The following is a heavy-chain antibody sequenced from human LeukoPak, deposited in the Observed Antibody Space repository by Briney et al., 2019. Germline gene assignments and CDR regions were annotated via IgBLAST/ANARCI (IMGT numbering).Heavy chain of an antibody. D-gene: IGHD6-13*01. CDR2: IYYSGST. Sequence: SETLSLTCTVSGGSISRAGYCWNWTRQHPERGLEWIGYIYYSGSTYSNPSLKSRVAISLDTSKNQFSLKLSSVTAADTALYYCAREIAASGTNWFDPWGPGTLVTVSS. CDR1: GGSISRAGYC. CDR3: AREIAASGTNWFDP. V-gene: IGHV4-31*03. J-gene: IGHJ5*02.